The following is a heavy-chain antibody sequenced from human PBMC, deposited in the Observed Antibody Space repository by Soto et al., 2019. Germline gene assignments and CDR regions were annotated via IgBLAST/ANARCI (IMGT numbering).Heavy chain of an antibody. V-gene: IGHV4-4*02. CDR1: GGSISSSNW. D-gene: IGHD6-13*01. CDR3: ARGRSWYGWFDP. J-gene: IGHJ5*02. Sequence: SETLSLTCAVSGGSISSSNWWSWVRQPPGKGLEWIGETYHSGSTNYNPSLKSRVTISVDKSKNQFSLKLSSVTAADAAVYDWARGRSWYGWFDPWGQGTLVTVSS. CDR2: TYHSGST.